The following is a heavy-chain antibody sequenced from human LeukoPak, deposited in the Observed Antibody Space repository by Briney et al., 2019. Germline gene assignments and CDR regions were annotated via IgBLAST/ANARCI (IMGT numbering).Heavy chain of an antibody. D-gene: IGHD5-18*01. V-gene: IGHV3-11*05. CDR3: AREGYSYDPGDY. CDR2: ISSSSSYT. CDR1: GFTFSDYY. Sequence: GGSLRLSCAASGFTFSDYYMAWIRQAPGKGLEWVSYISSSSSYTNYADSVKGRFTISRDNAENSLYLQMNSLRAEDTAVYYCAREGYSYDPGDYWGQGTLVTVSS. J-gene: IGHJ4*02.